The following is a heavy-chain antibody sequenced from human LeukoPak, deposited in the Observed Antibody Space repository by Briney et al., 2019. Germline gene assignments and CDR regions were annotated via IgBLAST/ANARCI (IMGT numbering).Heavy chain of an antibody. CDR2: INPNNGDT. CDR1: GYTFTGYY. CDR3: ARGVAGVYFYYYMDV. V-gene: IGHV1-2*02. Sequence: ASVKVSCKASGYTFTGYYMHWVRQAPGQGLEWMGWINPNNGDTHYTQKFQGTVTMTRDTSISTAYMELSSLRSDDTAVYYCARGVAGVYFYYYMDVWGKGTTVTVSS. D-gene: IGHD1-14*01. J-gene: IGHJ6*03.